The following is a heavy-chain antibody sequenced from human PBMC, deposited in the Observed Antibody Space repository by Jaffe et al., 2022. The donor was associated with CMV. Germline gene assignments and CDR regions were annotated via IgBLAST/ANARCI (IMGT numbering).Heavy chain of an antibody. Sequence: EVQLVESGGGLVKPGGSLRLSCAASGFTFSSYSMNWVRQAPGKGLEWVSSISSSSSYIYYADSVKGRFTISRDNAKNSLYLQMNSLRAEDTAVYYCARVGSGVAEYYGMDVWGQGTTVTVSS. D-gene: IGHD2-8*01. CDR3: ARVGSGVAEYYGMDV. J-gene: IGHJ6*02. CDR1: GFTFSSYS. CDR2: ISSSSSYI. V-gene: IGHV3-21*01.